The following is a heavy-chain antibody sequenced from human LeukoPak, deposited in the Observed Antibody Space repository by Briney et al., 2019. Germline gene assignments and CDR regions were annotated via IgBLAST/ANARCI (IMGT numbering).Heavy chain of an antibody. V-gene: IGHV4-34*01. CDR3: ARDAHSGSFPDY. CDR1: SGSFSGYY. D-gene: IGHD1-26*01. Sequence: SETLSLTCAVYSGSFSGYYWSWIRQPPGKGLEGIGEINHSGSTNDNPSLKSRVTISVDTSKNQFSLKLSSVTAADTAVYFCARDAHSGSFPDYWGPGTLVTVSS. J-gene: IGHJ4*02. CDR2: INHSGST.